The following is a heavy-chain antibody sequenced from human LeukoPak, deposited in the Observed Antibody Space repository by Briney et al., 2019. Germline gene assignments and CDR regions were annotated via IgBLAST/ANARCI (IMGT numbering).Heavy chain of an antibody. J-gene: IGHJ3*02. D-gene: IGHD1-26*01. V-gene: IGHV3-30*04. CDR1: GFTFSSYA. CDR3: ARTEGGIPYGFAFDI. Sequence: GRSLRLSCAASGFTFSSYAMHWVRQAPGKGLEWAAVISYDGSNKYYADSVKGRFTISRDNSKNTLYLQMNSLRAEDTAVYYCARTEGGIPYGFAFDIWGQGTMVTVPS. CDR2: ISYDGSNK.